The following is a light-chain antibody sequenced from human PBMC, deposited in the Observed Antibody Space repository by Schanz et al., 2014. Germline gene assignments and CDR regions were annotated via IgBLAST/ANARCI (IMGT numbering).Light chain of an antibody. J-gene: IGLJ2*01. V-gene: IGLV2-8*01. CDR1: SSDVGSYNL. Sequence: QSALTQPASVSGSPGQSITISCTGTSSDVGSYNLVSWYQHHPGKAPKLMIYDVNKRPSGVPDRFSGSKSGNTASLTVSGLQAEDEAVYYCSSYADSNNLVFGGGTKLTVL. CDR3: SSYADSNNLV. CDR2: DVN.